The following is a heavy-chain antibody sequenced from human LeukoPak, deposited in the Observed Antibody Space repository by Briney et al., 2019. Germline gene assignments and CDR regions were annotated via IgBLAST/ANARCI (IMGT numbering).Heavy chain of an antibody. J-gene: IGHJ3*02. CDR1: GFTFDDYG. CDR2: INWNGGST. Sequence: GGSLRLSCAASGFTFDDYGMSWVRQAPGKGLEWVSGINWNGGSTGYADSVKGRFTISRDNAKNSLYLQMNSLRAEDTAVYYCAREREGVSGSYLGAFDIWGQGTMVTVSS. V-gene: IGHV3-20*04. D-gene: IGHD1-26*01. CDR3: AREREGVSGSYLGAFDI.